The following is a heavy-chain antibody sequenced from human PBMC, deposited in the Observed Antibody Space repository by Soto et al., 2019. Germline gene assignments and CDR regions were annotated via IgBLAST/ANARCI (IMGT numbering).Heavy chain of an antibody. CDR3: ARHPRDDYNYGGSGIFDY. Sequence: SETLSLTCSVSGGSISSRTFWWAWIRQPPGKGLEWIGDMYYSGSSYSSPPLKSRVTLSVDTSKNQLSLKLNSVTAADTAVYYCARHPRDDYNYGGSGIFDYWGQGTLVTVSS. V-gene: IGHV4-39*01. J-gene: IGHJ4*02. CDR2: MYYSGSS. D-gene: IGHD4-4*01. CDR1: GGSISSRTFW.